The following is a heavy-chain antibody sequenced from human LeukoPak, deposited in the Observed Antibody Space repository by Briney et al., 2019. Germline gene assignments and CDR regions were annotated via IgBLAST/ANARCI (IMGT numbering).Heavy chain of an antibody. D-gene: IGHD3-22*01. CDR2: FDPEDGET. CDR3: ATVHSDSSGYSH. Sequence: ASVKVSCKVSGYTLTELSMHWVRQAPGKGLGWMGGFDPEDGETIYAQKFQGRVTMTEDTSTDTAYMELSSLRSEDTAVYYCATVHSDSSGYSHWGQGTLVTVSS. V-gene: IGHV1-24*01. CDR1: GYTLTELS. J-gene: IGHJ4*02.